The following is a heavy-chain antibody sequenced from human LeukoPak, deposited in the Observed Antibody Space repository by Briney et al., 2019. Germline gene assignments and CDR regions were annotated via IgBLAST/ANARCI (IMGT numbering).Heavy chain of an antibody. CDR2: INHSGST. D-gene: IGHD6-13*01. J-gene: IGHJ4*02. CDR3: ARGMGIAAAGGNFDY. CDR1: GGSFSGYC. Sequence: PSETLSLTCAVYGGSFSGYCWSWIRQPPGKGLEWIGEINHSGSTNYNPSLKSRVTISVDTSKNQFSLKLSSVTAADTAVYYCARGMGIAAAGGNFDYWGQGTLVTVSS. V-gene: IGHV4-34*01.